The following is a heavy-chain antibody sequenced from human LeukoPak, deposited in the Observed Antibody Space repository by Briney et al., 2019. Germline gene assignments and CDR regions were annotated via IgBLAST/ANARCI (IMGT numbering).Heavy chain of an antibody. V-gene: IGHV3-7*01. J-gene: IGHJ4*02. D-gene: IGHD6-19*01. CDR1: GFTFSNYW. CDR2: IKQDGSEN. CDR3: ARVQGSSGPGIFEY. Sequence: GGSLRLSCAAPGFTFSNYWMSWVRQAPGKGLEWVANIKQDGSENFYVDSVKGRFTISRDNAKKSLYLQMNSLRVEDTAVYYCARVQGSSGPGIFEYWGQGTLVTVSS.